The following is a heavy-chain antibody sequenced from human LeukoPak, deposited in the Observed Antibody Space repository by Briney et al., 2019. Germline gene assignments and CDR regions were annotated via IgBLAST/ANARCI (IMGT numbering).Heavy chain of an antibody. J-gene: IGHJ5*02. CDR3: VRGAVGTGVWFDP. CDR1: GFTFSGYW. CDR2: INIDGATT. Sequence: PGGSLRLSCAASGFTFSGYWMRWVRQAPGKGLEWVSRINIDGATTNYADSVKGRFTISRDNAKNTLHLQMNSLRADDTAVYYCVRGAVGTGVWFDPWGQGTLVTVSS. V-gene: IGHV3-74*01. D-gene: IGHD1-26*01.